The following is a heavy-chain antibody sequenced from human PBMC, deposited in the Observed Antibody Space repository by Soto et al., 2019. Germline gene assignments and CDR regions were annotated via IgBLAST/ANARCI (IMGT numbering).Heavy chain of an antibody. V-gene: IGHV1-69*05. D-gene: IGHD6-13*01. CDR2: IIPNFGTA. CDR1: GGTFSSYA. J-gene: IGHJ4*02. Sequence: SVKVSCKASGGTFSSYAISWVRQAPGQGLEWMGGIIPNFGTANYAQKFQGRVTMTTDASTSTAYMELRSLRSDDTAVYYCARDDEHQLVSYFDYWGQGNLVTVSS. CDR3: ARDDEHQLVSYFDY.